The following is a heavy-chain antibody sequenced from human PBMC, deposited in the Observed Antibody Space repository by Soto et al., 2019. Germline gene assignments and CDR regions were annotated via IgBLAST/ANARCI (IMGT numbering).Heavy chain of an antibody. J-gene: IGHJ3*02. CDR1: GDSIVGGDYY. V-gene: IGHV4-30-4*01. Sequence: ASETLSLTCTVSGDSIVGGDYYWSWIRQAPGKGLQWVGSIYYSGSTYYNPSLESRIAMTVDTSQNQFSLKLSSVTAADSAVYFCARDVDSTILKPNDAFGIWGQGSMVTVS. CDR2: IYYSGST. CDR3: ARDVDSTILKPNDAFGI. D-gene: IGHD5-18*01.